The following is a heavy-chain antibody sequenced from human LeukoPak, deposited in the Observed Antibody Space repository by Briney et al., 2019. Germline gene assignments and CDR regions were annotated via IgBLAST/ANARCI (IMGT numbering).Heavy chain of an antibody. D-gene: IGHD2-2*01. J-gene: IGHJ5*02. CDR1: GFTFSSYS. Sequence: GGSLRLSCAASGFTFSSYSMNWVRQAPGKGLEWVSSISSSSSYIYYADSVKGRFTISRDNAKNSLYLQMNSLRAEDTAVYYCARDDCSSISCYHNWFDPWGQGTLVTVSS. V-gene: IGHV3-21*01. CDR2: ISSSSSYI. CDR3: ARDDCSSISCYHNWFDP.